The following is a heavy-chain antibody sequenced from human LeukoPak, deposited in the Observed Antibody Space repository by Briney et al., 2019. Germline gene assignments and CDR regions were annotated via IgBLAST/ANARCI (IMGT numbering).Heavy chain of an antibody. J-gene: IGHJ6*03. D-gene: IGHD3-10*01. CDR2: IYSSGST. CDR3: ARVFDSGSQAYFYYMDV. Sequence: SETLSLTCDVSVGSIRGYYWSWIRQSPEKVLEWIGYIYSSGSTNYNPSLKSRVTMSVDTSKNQLSLKVSSVTAADTAVYYCARVFDSGSQAYFYYMDVWGKGTTVIISS. CDR1: VGSIRGYY. V-gene: IGHV4-59*01.